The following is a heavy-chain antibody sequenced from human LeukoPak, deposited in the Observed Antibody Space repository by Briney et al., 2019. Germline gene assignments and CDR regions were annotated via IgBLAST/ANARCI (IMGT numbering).Heavy chain of an antibody. J-gene: IGHJ5*02. Sequence: GGSLRLSCAASEFTFSSYGMHWVRQAPGKGLEWVAFIRYDGSNKYYADSVKGRFTISRDNSKNTLYLQMNSLRAEDTAVYYCAKPESRDLRYFDPWGQGTLVTVSS. D-gene: IGHD3-9*01. CDR3: AKPESRDLRYFDP. CDR2: IRYDGSNK. CDR1: EFTFSSYG. V-gene: IGHV3-30*02.